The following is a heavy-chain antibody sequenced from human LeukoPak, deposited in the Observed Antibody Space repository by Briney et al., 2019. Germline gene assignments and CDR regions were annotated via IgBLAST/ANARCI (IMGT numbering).Heavy chain of an antibody. CDR2: ISSSGGTT. V-gene: IGHV3-48*04. J-gene: IGHJ5*02. D-gene: IGHD6-13*01. Sequence: GGSLRLSCAASGFTFSNAWMNWVRQTPGKGLEWVSKISSSGGTTYYADSVKGRFSISRDSTKNSLYLQMDSLRAEDTAVYYCARDASSSWSQSWFDPWGQGTLVTVAS. CDR3: ARDASSSWSQSWFDP. CDR1: GFTFSNAW.